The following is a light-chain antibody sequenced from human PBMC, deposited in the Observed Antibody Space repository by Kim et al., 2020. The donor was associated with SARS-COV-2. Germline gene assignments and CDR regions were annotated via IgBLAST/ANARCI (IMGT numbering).Light chain of an antibody. CDR2: GAS. CDR1: QSVSSSY. Sequence: LSPGERATPSCRASQSVSSSYLAWDQQKPGQAPRRLIYGASSRAPGIPDRFSGSGSGTDFTLTISRLEPEDFAVYYCQQYGSSPYTFGQGTKLDI. J-gene: IGKJ2*01. V-gene: IGKV3-20*01. CDR3: QQYGSSPYT.